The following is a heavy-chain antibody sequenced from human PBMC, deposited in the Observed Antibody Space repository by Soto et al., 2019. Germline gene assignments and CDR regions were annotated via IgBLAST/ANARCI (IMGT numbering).Heavy chain of an antibody. Sequence: PTLVNPTQTLTLTCTFSGFSLSTSGMCVSWIRQPPGKALEWLARIDWDDDKYYSTSLKTRLTISKDTSKNQVVLTMTNMDPVDTATYYCARIAVAGFYNWFDPWGQGTLVTVSS. D-gene: IGHD6-19*01. J-gene: IGHJ5*02. CDR2: IDWDDDK. CDR1: GFSLSTSGMC. CDR3: ARIAVAGFYNWFDP. V-gene: IGHV2-70*11.